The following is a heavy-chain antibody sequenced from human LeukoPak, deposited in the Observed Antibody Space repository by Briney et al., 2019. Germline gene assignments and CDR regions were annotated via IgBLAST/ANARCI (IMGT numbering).Heavy chain of an antibody. J-gene: IGHJ5*02. CDR2: INPSDGST. V-gene: IGHV1-46*01. CDR1: GYTFTSYY. CDR3: ARTDYHDTSGASNWFDP. Sequence: ASVKVSCKASGYTFTSYYMHWVRQAPGQGLEWMGIINPSDGSTSYAQKFQGRVTMTRDMSTSTVYMELSSLRSEDTAVYYCARTDYHDTSGASNWFDPWGQGTLVTVSS. D-gene: IGHD3-22*01.